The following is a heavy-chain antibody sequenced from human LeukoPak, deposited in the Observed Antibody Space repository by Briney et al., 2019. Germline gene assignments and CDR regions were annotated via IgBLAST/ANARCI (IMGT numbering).Heavy chain of an antibody. Sequence: SVKVSCKASGYTFTGYYMHWVRQAPGQGLEWMGRIIPILGIANYAQKFQGRVTITTDESTSTAYMELSSLRSEDTAVYYCARRGYYDPSGNYYYMDVWGKGTTVTVSS. J-gene: IGHJ6*03. CDR1: GYTFTGYY. V-gene: IGHV1-69*02. CDR2: IIPILGIA. D-gene: IGHD3-3*01. CDR3: ARRGYYDPSGNYYYMDV.